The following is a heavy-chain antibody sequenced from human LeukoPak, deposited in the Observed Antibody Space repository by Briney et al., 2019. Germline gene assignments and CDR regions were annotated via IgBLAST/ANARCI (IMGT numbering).Heavy chain of an antibody. V-gene: IGHV4-34*01. CDR1: GGSFSGYY. CDR3: ARGQSIAAAAPYWYFDL. D-gene: IGHD6-13*01. Sequence: SETLSLTCAVYGGSFSGYYWSWIRQPPGKGLEWIGEINHSGSTNYNPSLKSRVTISVDTSKNQFSLKLSSVTAADTAVYYCARGQSIAAAAPYWYFDLWGRGTLVTVSS. J-gene: IGHJ2*01. CDR2: INHSGST.